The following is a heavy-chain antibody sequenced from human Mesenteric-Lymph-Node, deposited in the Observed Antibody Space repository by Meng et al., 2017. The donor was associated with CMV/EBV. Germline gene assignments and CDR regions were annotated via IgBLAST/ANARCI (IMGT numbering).Heavy chain of an antibody. CDR3: ASPYNFTSAEYFRQ. J-gene: IGHJ1*01. D-gene: IGHD5-24*01. V-gene: IGHV3-53*01. CDR2: VYSGGFT. CDR1: GFSVSSTY. Sequence: GESLKISCAASGFSVSSTYMAWVRQAPGKGLEWVSIVYSGGFTYFTDSVKGRFTISRDNPKNTVYLHMGSLGAEDTATYFCASPYNFTSAEYFRQWGQGTLVTV.